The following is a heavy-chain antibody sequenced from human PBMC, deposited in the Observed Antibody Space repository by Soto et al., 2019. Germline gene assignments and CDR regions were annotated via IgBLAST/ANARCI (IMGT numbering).Heavy chain of an antibody. Sequence: QVQLQQWGAGLLKSSETLSLTCAVYGGSFSGYYWSWIRQPPGKGLEWIGEINHSGSTNYNPSLKSRVTISLDTSKNQFSLKLSSVTAADTAVYYCASRHDVLLWFGDNTAYKYGMDVWGQGTTVTVSS. D-gene: IGHD3-10*01. CDR2: INHSGST. CDR3: ASRHDVLLWFGDNTAYKYGMDV. J-gene: IGHJ6*02. CDR1: GGSFSGYY. V-gene: IGHV4-34*02.